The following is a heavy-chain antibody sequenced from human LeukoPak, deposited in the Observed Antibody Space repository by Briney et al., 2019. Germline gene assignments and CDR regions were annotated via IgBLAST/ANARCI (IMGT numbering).Heavy chain of an antibody. D-gene: IGHD2-15*01. Sequence: GGSLRLSCAASGFTFSSYEMNWVRQAPGKGLEWVSSISSSSSYIYYADSVKGRFTISRDNAKNSLYLQMNSLRAEDTAVYYCARDPGALYCSGGSCYSTRPPPDYWGQGTLVAVSS. J-gene: IGHJ4*02. V-gene: IGHV3-21*01. CDR3: ARDPGALYCSGGSCYSTRPPPDY. CDR2: ISSSSSYI. CDR1: GFTFSSYE.